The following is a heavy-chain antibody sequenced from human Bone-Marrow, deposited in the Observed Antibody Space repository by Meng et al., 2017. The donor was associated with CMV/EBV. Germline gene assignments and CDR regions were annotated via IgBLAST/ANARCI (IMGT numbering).Heavy chain of an antibody. Sequence: GEYLKISCAASGFTFSSYAMHWVRQSPGKGLEWVAVISFDGTIKYYADPVKGRFTISRDNSKNTLYLQMNSLKTDDTAVYYCAREASSNSRGFDPWGQGTLVTVSS. V-gene: IGHV3-30-3*01. J-gene: IGHJ5*02. CDR2: ISFDGTIK. CDR3: AREASSNSRGFDP. CDR1: GFTFSSYA. D-gene: IGHD4-11*01.